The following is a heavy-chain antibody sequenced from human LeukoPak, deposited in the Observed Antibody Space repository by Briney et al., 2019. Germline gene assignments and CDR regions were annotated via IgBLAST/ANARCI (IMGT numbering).Heavy chain of an antibody. CDR1: GGTFSSYA. J-gene: IGHJ3*02. D-gene: IGHD3-22*01. V-gene: IGHV1-69*17. CDR3: ARATYYYDSSGYSDAFDI. CDR2: IIPVFGIA. Sequence: SVKVSCKASGGTFSSYAISWVRQAPGQGLEWMGRIIPVFGIANYAQKFQGRVTITADKSTSTAYMELSSLRSEDTAVYYCARATYYYDSSGYSDAFDIWGQGTMVTVSS.